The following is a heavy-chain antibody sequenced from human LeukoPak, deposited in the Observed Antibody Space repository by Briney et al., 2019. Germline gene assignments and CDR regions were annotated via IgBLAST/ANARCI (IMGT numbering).Heavy chain of an antibody. D-gene: IGHD7-27*01. Sequence: ASVKVSCKASGYTFTGYYMHWVRQAPGQGLEWMGWINPNSGGTNYAQKFQGRVTTTRDTSISTAYMELSRLRSDDTAVYYCARDRNPLTGDEYYFDYWGQGTLVTVSS. CDR1: GYTFTGYY. CDR2: INPNSGGT. CDR3: ARDRNPLTGDEYYFDY. V-gene: IGHV1-2*02. J-gene: IGHJ4*02.